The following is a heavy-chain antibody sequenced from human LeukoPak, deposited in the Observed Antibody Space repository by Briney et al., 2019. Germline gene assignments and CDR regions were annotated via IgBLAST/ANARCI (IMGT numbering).Heavy chain of an antibody. CDR1: GFTFSSYA. CDR3: AKAYCSGGSCPNWFDP. D-gene: IGHD2-15*01. CDR2: ISGSGGST. V-gene: IGHV3-23*01. J-gene: IGHJ5*02. Sequence: PGGSLRLSCAATGFTFSSYAMSWVRQAPGKGLEWASAISGSGGSTYYADAVKGRFTISRDNSKNTLYLQMNSLRAEDTAVYYCAKAYCSGGSCPNWFDPWGQGTLVTVSS.